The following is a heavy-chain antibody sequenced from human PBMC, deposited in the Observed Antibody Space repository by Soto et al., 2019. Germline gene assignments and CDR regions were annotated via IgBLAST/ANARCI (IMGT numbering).Heavy chain of an antibody. CDR3: ARIYCTTSTCDSWFDP. CDR1: GYTFTTFW. V-gene: IGHV5-10-1*01. D-gene: IGHD2-8*01. CDR2: IDPRDSYV. Sequence: GESLKISCTGFGYTFTTFWISWVRQMPGKGLEWMGRIDPRDSYVTYNPSFEGHVTISVDKSISTAYLQWGSLKASDTAIYFCARIYCTTSTCDSWFDPWGQGTLVTVS. J-gene: IGHJ5*02.